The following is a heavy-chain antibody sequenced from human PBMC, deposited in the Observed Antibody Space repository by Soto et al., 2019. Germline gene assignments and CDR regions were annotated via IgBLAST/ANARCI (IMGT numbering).Heavy chain of an antibody. CDR3: AKGATGYYYYGMDV. Sequence: EVQLLESGGGLVQPGGSLRLSCAASGFTFSSYSMSWVRQAPGKGLEWVSAISGSGGSTYYADSVKSRFTISRDNTKNTLYLQMNSLRAEDTAVYYWAKGATGYYYYGMDVWGQGTTVTVSS. CDR2: ISGSGGST. D-gene: IGHD1-26*01. CDR1: GFTFSSYS. V-gene: IGHV3-23*01. J-gene: IGHJ6*02.